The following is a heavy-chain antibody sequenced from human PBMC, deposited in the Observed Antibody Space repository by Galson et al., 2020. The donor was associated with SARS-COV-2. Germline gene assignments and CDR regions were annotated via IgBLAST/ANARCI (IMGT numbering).Heavy chain of an antibody. D-gene: IGHD1-26*01. Sequence: GGSLRLSCAASGFTFSDYYMSWIRQAPGKGLEWVSYISSSSSYTNYADSVKGRFTISRDNAKNSLYLQMNSLRAEDTAVYYCARGNAWELPLYWYFDLWGRGTLVTVSS. CDR2: ISSSSSYT. J-gene: IGHJ2*01. V-gene: IGHV3-11*06. CDR3: ARGNAWELPLYWYFDL. CDR1: GFTFSDYY.